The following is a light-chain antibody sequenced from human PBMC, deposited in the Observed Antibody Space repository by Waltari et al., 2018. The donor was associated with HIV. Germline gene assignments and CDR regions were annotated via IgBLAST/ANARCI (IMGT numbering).Light chain of an antibody. J-gene: IGLJ2*01. V-gene: IGLV3-10*01. CDR3: YSTDNSGHHRV. CDR2: EDS. CDR1: ALPKKY. Sequence: SYELTQPPSVAVSPGQTARFTCTGDALPKKYASWYQQKSGQAPVLVIYEDSKRPSGFPERFSGSSSGTTATLTISGAQVEDEADYYCYSTDNSGHHRVFGTGTKLTVL.